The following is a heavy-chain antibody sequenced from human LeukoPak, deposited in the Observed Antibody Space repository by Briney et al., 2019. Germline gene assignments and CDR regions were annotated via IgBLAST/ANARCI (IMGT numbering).Heavy chain of an antibody. J-gene: IGHJ4*02. CDR2: ISSSSSTI. CDR3: ARSVVVTAIDLYYFDY. Sequence: GGSLRLSCAASGFTFSSYSMNWVRQAPGKGLEWVSYISSSSSTIYYADSVKGRFTISRDNAKNSLYLQMNSLRAEDTALYYCARSVVVTAIDLYYFDYWGQGTLITVSS. D-gene: IGHD2-21*02. CDR1: GFTFSSYS. V-gene: IGHV3-48*01.